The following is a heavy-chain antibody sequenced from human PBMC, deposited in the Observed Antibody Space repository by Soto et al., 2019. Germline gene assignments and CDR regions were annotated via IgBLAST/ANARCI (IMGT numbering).Heavy chain of an antibody. CDR3: ARDRGSRNAEYFQH. Sequence: QVQLVESGGGVVQPGRSLRLSCATSGFTFSSYAMNWVRQAPGMGLEWVAVISYDGSNKYYADSVKGRFTISRDNSKNTLYLQMNSLRGEDTAVYYCARDRGSRNAEYFQHWGQGTLVPVSS. CDR1: GFTFSSYA. V-gene: IGHV3-30-3*01. CDR2: ISYDGSNK. J-gene: IGHJ1*01. D-gene: IGHD3-16*01.